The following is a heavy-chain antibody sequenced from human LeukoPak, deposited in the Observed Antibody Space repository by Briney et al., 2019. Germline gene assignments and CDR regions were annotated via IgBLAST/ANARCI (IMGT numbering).Heavy chain of an antibody. J-gene: IGHJ6*02. CDR1: GYTLTELS. D-gene: IGHD4-11*01. Sequence: ASVTVSCKVSGYTLTELSMHWVRQAPGKGLEWMGGFDPEDGETIYAQKFQGRVTMTEDTSTDTAYMELSSLRSEDTAAYYCASTTVTPRHYYYYYGMDVWGQGTTVTVSS. CDR3: ASTTVTPRHYYYYYGMDV. V-gene: IGHV1-24*01. CDR2: FDPEDGET.